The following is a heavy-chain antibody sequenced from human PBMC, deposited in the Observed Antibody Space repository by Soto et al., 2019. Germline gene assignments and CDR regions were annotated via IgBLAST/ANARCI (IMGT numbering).Heavy chain of an antibody. CDR3: ARVPRYRIVGATQVYFDY. V-gene: IGHV1-69*13. CDR1: GGTFSSYA. Sequence: GASVKVSCKASGGTFSSYAISWVRQAPGQGLEWMGGIIPIFGTANYAQKFQGRVTITADESTSTAYMELSSLRSEDTAVYYCARVPRYRIVGATQVYFDYWGQGTLVTVSS. D-gene: IGHD1-26*01. CDR2: IIPIFGTA. J-gene: IGHJ4*02.